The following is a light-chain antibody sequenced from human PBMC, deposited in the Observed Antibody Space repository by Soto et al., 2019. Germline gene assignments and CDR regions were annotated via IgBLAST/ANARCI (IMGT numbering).Light chain of an antibody. J-gene: IGKJ1*01. CDR3: QQSFNTPWT. Sequence: DIQMTQSPSSLSASVGDRVTIACRASQSISSYLNWYQLKPGKAPKLLIYAASSLQSGVPSRFSGSGSGTVFTLTISSLQPEDFALYYCQQSFNTPWTLGQGTKVDIK. CDR2: AAS. CDR1: QSISSY. V-gene: IGKV1-39*01.